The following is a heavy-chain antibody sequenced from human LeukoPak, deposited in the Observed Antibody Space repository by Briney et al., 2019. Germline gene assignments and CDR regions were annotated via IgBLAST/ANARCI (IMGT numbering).Heavy chain of an antibody. Sequence: ASVTVSCKASGYAFSRFSFTWLRQAPGQGLEWLGLISSYNGNTTYSEKLQGRVTMTRASTTTTAYMELRSLSSDDTAMYYCATPSSSSHDAFDMWGQGTMVTVSS. CDR1: GYAFSRFS. D-gene: IGHD6-6*01. J-gene: IGHJ3*02. V-gene: IGHV1-18*01. CDR2: ISSYNGNT. CDR3: ATPSSSSHDAFDM.